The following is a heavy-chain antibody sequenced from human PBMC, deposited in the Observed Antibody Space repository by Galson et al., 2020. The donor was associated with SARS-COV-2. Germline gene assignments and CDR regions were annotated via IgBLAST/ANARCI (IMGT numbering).Heavy chain of an antibody. D-gene: IGHD2-15*01. V-gene: IGHV1-24*01. J-gene: IGHJ5*02. Sequence: GASVKVPCKVPGYTLSELSMHWVVQALGKGPEWMGGFDPEVGETIYARKFQGRVTMTEDTSTDTAYMELSSLRSEDTAVYYCATGPPYCSGGSCYWFDPWGQGTLVTVSS. CDR3: ATGPPYCSGGSCYWFDP. CDR2: FDPEVGET. CDR1: GYTLSELS.